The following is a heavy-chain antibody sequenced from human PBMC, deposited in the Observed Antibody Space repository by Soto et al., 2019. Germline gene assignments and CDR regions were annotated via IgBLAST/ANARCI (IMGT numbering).Heavy chain of an antibody. CDR2: ISSSGSTI. D-gene: IGHD3-16*01. CDR1: GFTVSSYE. J-gene: IGHJ5*02. V-gene: IGHV3-48*03. Sequence: GGSLRLSCAASGFTVSSYEMNWVRQAPGKGLEWVSYISSSGSTIYYADSGKGRFTISRDNAKNSLYLQMNSLRAEDTAVYYCARVPIRGSWFDPWGQGTLVTVSS. CDR3: ARVPIRGSWFDP.